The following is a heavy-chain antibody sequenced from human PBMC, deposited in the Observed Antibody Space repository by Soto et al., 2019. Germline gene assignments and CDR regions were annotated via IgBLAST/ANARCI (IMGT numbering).Heavy chain of an antibody. CDR2: IYNSAST. V-gene: IGHV4-31*03. CDR3: TGGTDGSYFDR. Sequence: QVQLQESGPGLVKPSQTLSLTCTVFGGSISSCCCSWVWIRPHTGTGLDWIGYIYNSASTNYPPSHQSRSSISADASKTHFSQNLNSVTIADTAVYYCTGGTDGSYFDRWGQGALVTVSS. D-gene: IGHD3-16*01. J-gene: IGHJ4*02. CDR1: GGSISSCCCS.